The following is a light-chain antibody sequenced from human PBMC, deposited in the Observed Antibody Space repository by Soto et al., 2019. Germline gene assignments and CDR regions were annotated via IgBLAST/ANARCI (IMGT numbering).Light chain of an antibody. Sequence: EIVMTQSPATLSVSPGERATLSCRASQSVSSNLAWYQQKPGQAPRLLIYGASTRATGIPARFGGSGSGTEFTLTISSLQSEDFAVYYCQQYNNWPLTFGPGTKVDIK. V-gene: IGKV3-15*01. J-gene: IGKJ3*01. CDR1: QSVSSN. CDR2: GAS. CDR3: QQYNNWPLT.